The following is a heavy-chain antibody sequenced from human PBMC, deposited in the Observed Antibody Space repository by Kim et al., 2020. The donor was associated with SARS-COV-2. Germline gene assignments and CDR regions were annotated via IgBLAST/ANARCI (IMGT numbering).Heavy chain of an antibody. CDR1: GFTFSSYG. J-gene: IGHJ4*02. D-gene: IGHD6-13*01. CDR3: AKDQLIAAPLDY. Sequence: GGSLRLSCAASGFTFSSYGMHWVRQAPGKGLEWVAVISYDGSNKYYADSVKGRFTISRDNSKNTRYLQMNSLRAEDTAVYYCAKDQLIAAPLDYCGQGTL. CDR2: ISYDGSNK. V-gene: IGHV3-30*18.